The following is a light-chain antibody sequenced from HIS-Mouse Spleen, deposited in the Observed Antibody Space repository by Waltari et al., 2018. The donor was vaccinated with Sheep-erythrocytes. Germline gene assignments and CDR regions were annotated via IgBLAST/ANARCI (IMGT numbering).Light chain of an antibody. CDR1: SSDVGWYNL. V-gene: IGLV2-23*01. Sequence: QSALTQPASVSGSPGQSITIPCAGTSSDVGWYNLVSWYQQHPGKAPKPMIYEGSKRPSGVSNRFSGSKSGNTASLTISGLQAEDEADYYCCSYAGSSTWVFGGGTKLTVL. CDR2: EGS. J-gene: IGLJ3*02. CDR3: CSYAGSSTWV.